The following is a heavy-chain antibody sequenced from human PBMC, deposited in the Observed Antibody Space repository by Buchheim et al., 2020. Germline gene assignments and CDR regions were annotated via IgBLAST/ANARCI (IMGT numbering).Heavy chain of an antibody. Sequence: QVQLVQSGAEVKKPGASVKVSCKASGYTFTSYYMHWVRQAPGQGLEWMGITNPSGGSTRYAQKFQGRVTMTRDTSTSAVHMELSSLRSEDTAVYYCARYKGYSSSPGGLQYYYYYGMDVWGQGTT. D-gene: IGHD6-6*01. CDR2: TNPSGGST. CDR3: ARYKGYSSSPGGLQYYYYYGMDV. J-gene: IGHJ6*02. CDR1: GYTFTSYY. V-gene: IGHV1-46*01.